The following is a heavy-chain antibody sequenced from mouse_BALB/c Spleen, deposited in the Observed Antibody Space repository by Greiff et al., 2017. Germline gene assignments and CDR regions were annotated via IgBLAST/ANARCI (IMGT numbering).Heavy chain of an antibody. D-gene: IGHD2-4*01. J-gene: IGHJ3*01. Sequence: VHVKQSGAELVKPGASVKLSCTASGFNIKDTYMHWVKQRPEQGLEWIGRIDPANGNTKYDPKFQGKATITADTSSNTAYLQLSSLTSEDTAVYYCARFYYDYDDAFAYWGQGTLVTVSA. CDR2: IDPANGNT. CDR1: GFNIKDTY. CDR3: ARFYYDYDDAFAY. V-gene: IGHV14-3*02.